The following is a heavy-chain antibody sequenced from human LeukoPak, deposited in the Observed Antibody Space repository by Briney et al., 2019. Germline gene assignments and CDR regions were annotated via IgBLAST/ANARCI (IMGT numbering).Heavy chain of an antibody. J-gene: IGHJ6*02. CDR1: GGSISSYY. CDR3: ARLVDYYYGMDV. V-gene: IGHV4-59*08. D-gene: IGHD2-15*01. CDR2: ICYSGST. Sequence: SETLSLTCTVSGGSISSYYWSWIRQPPGKGLEWIGYICYSGSTNYNPSLKSRVTISVDTSKNQFSLKLSSVTAADTAVYYCARLVDYYYGMDVWGQGTTVTVSS.